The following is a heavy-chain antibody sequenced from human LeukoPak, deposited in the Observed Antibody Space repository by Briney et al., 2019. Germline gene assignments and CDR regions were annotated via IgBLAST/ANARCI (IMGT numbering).Heavy chain of an antibody. Sequence: ESGPTLVKPTQTLTLTCTFSGFSLSTSGVGVGWIRQPPGKGLEWIGYIYYSGSTNYNPSLKSRVTISVDTSKNQFSLKLSSVTAADTAVYYCARQDYYYGMDVWGQGTTVTVSS. CDR1: GFSLSTSGVG. CDR3: ARQDYYYGMDV. CDR2: IYYSGST. V-gene: IGHV4-61*05. J-gene: IGHJ6*02.